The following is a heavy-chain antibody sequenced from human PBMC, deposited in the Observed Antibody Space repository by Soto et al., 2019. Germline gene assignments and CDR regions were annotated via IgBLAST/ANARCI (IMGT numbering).Heavy chain of an antibody. CDR2: ISGSGGST. CDR3: AKEVLLWFGELFVDP. J-gene: IGHJ5*02. D-gene: IGHD3-10*01. CDR1: GCTCGGYG. Sequence: GLLRVYCGAVGCTCGGYGVRRVRQAKGKGLEWVSAISGSGGSTYYADSVKGRFTISRDNSKNTLYLQMNSLRAEGTAVYYCAKEVLLWFGELFVDPWAQGTLVTVSS. V-gene: IGHV3-23*01.